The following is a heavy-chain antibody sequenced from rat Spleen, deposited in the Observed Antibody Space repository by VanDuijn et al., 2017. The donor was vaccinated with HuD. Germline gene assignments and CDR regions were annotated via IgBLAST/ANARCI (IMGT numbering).Heavy chain of an antibody. D-gene: IGHD1-11*01. CDR2: ISYEGSST. V-gene: IGHV5-22*01. Sequence: EVQLVESGGGLVQPGRSLKLSCAASGFTFNRYWMYWVRQTPTKGLEWVASISYEGSSTYYGDSVKGRFTISRDNAKSTLYLQMDSLRSEDTATYYCARREYGGFFGYFDYWGQGVMVTVSS. CDR1: GFTFNRYW. J-gene: IGHJ2*01. CDR3: ARREYGGFFGYFDY.